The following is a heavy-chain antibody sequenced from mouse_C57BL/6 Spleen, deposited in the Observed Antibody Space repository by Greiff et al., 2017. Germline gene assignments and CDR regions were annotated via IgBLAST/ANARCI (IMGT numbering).Heavy chain of an antibody. CDR1: GYTFTSYW. CDR2: IHPSDSDT. V-gene: IGHV1-74*01. J-gene: IGHJ4*01. Sequence: QVQLQQPGAELVKPGASVKVSCKASGYTFTSYWLHWVKQRPGQGLEWIGRIHPSDSDTNYNQKFKGKATLTVDKSSSTAYMQLSRLTSEDSAVYYCAILYEYAARDYWGQGTSVTVSS. D-gene: IGHD2-4*01. CDR3: AILYEYAARDY.